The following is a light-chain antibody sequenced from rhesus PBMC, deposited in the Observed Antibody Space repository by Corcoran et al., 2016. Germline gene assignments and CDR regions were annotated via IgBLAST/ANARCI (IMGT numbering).Light chain of an antibody. J-gene: IGKJ2*01. CDR1: QGITND. CDR2: EAF. Sequence: DIQMTQSPSSLSASVGDRVTIICRASQGITNDLAWYQQKPGETPKLLIYEAFSLQSGIPSRFSGSGSGTDFTLTISSLPSEDFATYYCQHYYSPPFSFGQGTKVEIK. V-gene: IGKV1-21*01. CDR3: QHYYSPPFS.